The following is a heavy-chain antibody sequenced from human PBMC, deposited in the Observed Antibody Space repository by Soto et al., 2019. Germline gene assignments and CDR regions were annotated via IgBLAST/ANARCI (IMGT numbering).Heavy chain of an antibody. CDR2: INSDGSST. Sequence: EVQLVESGGGLVQPGGSLRLSCAASGFTFSSYWMHWVRQAPGKGLVWVSRINSDGSSTGYADSVMGRFTISRDNAKNTLYLQMNRRRAEDTAVYYCARDQGYCSGGSCYVAGYWGQGPLVTVSS. J-gene: IGHJ4*02. V-gene: IGHV3-74*01. CDR3: ARDQGYCSGGSCYVAGY. D-gene: IGHD2-15*01. CDR1: GFTFSSYW.